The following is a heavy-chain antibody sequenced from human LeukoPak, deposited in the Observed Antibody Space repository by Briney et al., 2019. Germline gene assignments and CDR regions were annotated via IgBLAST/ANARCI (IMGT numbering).Heavy chain of an antibody. CDR3: ARESNRAHCSSTSCYAGTYNWFDP. J-gene: IGHJ5*02. CDR1: GFTFSDYY. D-gene: IGHD2-2*01. V-gene: IGHV3-11*05. Sequence: GGSLRLSCAASGFTFSDYYMSWIRQAPGKGLEWVSYISSSSSYTNYADSVKGRFTISRDNAKNSLYLQMNSLRAEDTAVYYCARESNRAHCSSTSCYAGTYNWFDPWGQGTLVTVSS. CDR2: ISSSSSYT.